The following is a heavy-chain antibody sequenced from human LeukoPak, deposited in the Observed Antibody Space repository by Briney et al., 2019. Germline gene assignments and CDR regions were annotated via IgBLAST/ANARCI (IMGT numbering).Heavy chain of an antibody. J-gene: IGHJ4*02. CDR2: MNPDSGDT. V-gene: IGHV1-8*01. Sequence: SVKVSCKASGYTFTTYDINWVRQATGQGLEWMGWMNPDSGDTGYAQKFQGRVTMTRNTSISTAYLELSSLTSDDTAVYYCARGQRSTLFGVAVEDWGQGSLVTVSS. CDR1: GYTFTTYD. CDR3: ARGQRSTLFGVAVED. D-gene: IGHD3-3*01.